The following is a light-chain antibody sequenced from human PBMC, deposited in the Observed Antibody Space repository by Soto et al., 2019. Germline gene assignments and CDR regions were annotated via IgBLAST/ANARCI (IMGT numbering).Light chain of an antibody. CDR3: CSYAGSSTDV. CDR1: SSDVGGYKF. CDR2: EDI. J-gene: IGLJ1*01. V-gene: IGLV2-23*01. Sequence: QSALTQPASVSGSPGQSITLSCTGASSDVGGYKFVSWYQQVPGKPPKLMIYEDIKRPSGVSNRFSGSKSGNTASLTISGLQAEDEADYYCCSYAGSSTDVFGTGTKVTVL.